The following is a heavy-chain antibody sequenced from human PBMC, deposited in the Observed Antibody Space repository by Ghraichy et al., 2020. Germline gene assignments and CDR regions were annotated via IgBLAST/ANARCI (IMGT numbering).Heavy chain of an antibody. CDR2: IYSGDTT. CDR3: ARGVRGYTYATRFDS. D-gene: IGHD5-18*01. J-gene: IGHJ4*02. Sequence: GSLRLSCAASGFTASTNYMSWVRQAPGKGLEWVSVIYSGDTTYYADSVKGRFTISRDKSKDTLYLQMNSLRVEDTAVYFCARGVRGYTYATRFDSWGQGTLVTVSS. CDR1: GFTASTNY. V-gene: IGHV3-53*01.